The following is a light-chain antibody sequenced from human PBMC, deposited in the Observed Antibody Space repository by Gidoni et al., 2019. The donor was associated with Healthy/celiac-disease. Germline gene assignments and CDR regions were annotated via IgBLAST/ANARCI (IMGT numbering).Light chain of an antibody. J-gene: IGLJ2*01. Sequence: QSALTQPAPVSGSPGKSITISCTGTSSDVGGYNYVSWYQQHPGKAPKLMIYDVSNRPSGVSNRFSGSKSGNTASLTISGLQAEDEADYYCSSYTSSSTRVFGGGTKLTVL. CDR3: SSYTSSSTRV. CDR2: DVS. CDR1: SSDVGGYNY. V-gene: IGLV2-14*01.